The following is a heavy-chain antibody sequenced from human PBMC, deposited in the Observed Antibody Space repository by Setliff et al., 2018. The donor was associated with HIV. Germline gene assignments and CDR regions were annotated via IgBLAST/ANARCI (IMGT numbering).Heavy chain of an antibody. D-gene: IGHD6-13*01. J-gene: IGHJ4*02. Sequence: GGSLRLSCAASEFIFSSYWMHWVRQAPGRGLLWVARIKGDGSSTTYADSVKGRFTISRDNTKNTLYLQMNSLRTEDSAVYYCAREMKAASGTSKDYWGQGTLVTVS. CDR2: IKGDGSST. CDR3: AREMKAASGTSKDY. V-gene: IGHV3-74*01. CDR1: EFIFSSYW.